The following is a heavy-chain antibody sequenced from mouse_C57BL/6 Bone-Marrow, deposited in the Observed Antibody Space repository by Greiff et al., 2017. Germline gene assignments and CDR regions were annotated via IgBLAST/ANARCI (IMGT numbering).Heavy chain of an antibody. CDR3: ARWPIYYYGSSYSYWYFDV. CDR1: GYTFTSYG. V-gene: IGHV1-81*01. D-gene: IGHD1-1*01. CDR2: IYPRSGNT. J-gene: IGHJ1*03. Sequence: VKLMESGAELARPGASVKLSCKASGYTFTSYGISWVKQRTGQGLEWIGEIYPRSGNTYYNEKFKGKATLTADKSYSTAYMELRSLTSEDSAVYFCARWPIYYYGSSYSYWYFDVWGTGTTVTVSS.